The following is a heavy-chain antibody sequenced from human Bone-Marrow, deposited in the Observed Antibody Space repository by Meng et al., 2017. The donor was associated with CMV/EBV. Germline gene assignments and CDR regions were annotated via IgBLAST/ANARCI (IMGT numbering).Heavy chain of an antibody. CDR1: GYTLTELS. CDR2: FDPEDGET. Sequence: QVPLLQAGAEVKKPGASVKVSCKVSGYTLTELSMHWVRQAPGKGLEWMGGFDPEDGETIYAEKFQGKVTMTEDTSTDTAYMELSSLRSEDTAVYYCATSGNGDYLTGGYWGQGTLVTVSS. J-gene: IGHJ4*02. CDR3: ATSGNGDYLTGGY. V-gene: IGHV1-24*01. D-gene: IGHD4-17*01.